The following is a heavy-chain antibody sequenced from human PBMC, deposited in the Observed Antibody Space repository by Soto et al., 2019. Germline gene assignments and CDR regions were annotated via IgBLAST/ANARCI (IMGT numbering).Heavy chain of an antibody. CDR2: IIPILGIA. J-gene: IGHJ5*02. CDR3: ARDRFWSIAAAGGWFDP. CDR1: GGTFSSYT. V-gene: IGHV1-69*04. D-gene: IGHD6-13*01. Sequence: ASVKVSCKASGGTFSSYTISWVRQAPGQGLEWMGRIIPILGIANYAQKFQGRVTITADKSTSTAYMELSSLRSEDTAVYYCARDRFWSIAAAGGWFDPWGQGTLVTVSS.